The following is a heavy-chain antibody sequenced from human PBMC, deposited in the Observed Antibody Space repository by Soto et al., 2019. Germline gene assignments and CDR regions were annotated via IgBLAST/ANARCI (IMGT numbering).Heavy chain of an antibody. CDR3: AGGFCSSTSCYYYYGLDV. CDR2: IYDSGSS. CDR1: GASVNSKTYY. V-gene: IGHV4-61*01. J-gene: IGHJ6*02. D-gene: IGHD2-2*01. Sequence: ASETLSLTCSVSGASVNSKTYYWSWIRQSPGKALEWIGYIYDSGSSNYNPSLQSRVTISLDTSKSQFTLKLRSVTAADTAVYYCAGGFCSSTSCYYYYGLDVWGQGTTVTVSS.